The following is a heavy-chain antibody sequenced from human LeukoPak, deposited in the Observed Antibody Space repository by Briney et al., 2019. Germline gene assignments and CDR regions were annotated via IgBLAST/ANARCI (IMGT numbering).Heavy chain of an antibody. D-gene: IGHD2-2*01. CDR2: ISSSIITI. J-gene: IGHJ6*03. V-gene: IGHV3-48*01. CDR3: ARLPVVPAAIIYYYYYYMDV. Sequence: AGXXXXLSCAXSGFXFSSYSMNWVRQAPGKGLEWVSYISSSIITIYYADSVKGRFTISRDNAKNSLYLQMNSLRAADTAVYYCARLPVVPAAIIYYYYYYMDVWGKGTTVTVSS. CDR1: GFXFSSYS.